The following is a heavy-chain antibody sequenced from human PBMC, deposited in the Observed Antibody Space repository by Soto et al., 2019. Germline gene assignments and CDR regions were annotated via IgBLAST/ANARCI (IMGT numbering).Heavy chain of an antibody. V-gene: IGHV4-59*08. CDR1: GGSISSDY. CDR3: ARHPRVAASGNYFFDY. J-gene: IGHJ4*02. D-gene: IGHD6-13*01. CDR2: IDYIGTT. Sequence: QVQLQESGPGLVTPSETLSLTCTVSGGSISSDYWSWLRQPPGKGLEWIGYIDYIGTTNCIPSLKSRVTISMDSSNNQFSLELTSVTAADTAVYYCARHPRVAASGNYFFDYWGQGILVTVSS.